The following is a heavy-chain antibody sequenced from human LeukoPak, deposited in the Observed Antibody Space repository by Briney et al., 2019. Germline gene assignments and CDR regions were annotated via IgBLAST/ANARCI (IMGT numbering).Heavy chain of an antibody. Sequence: MPSETLSLTCTVSGGSISSSSYYWGWIRQPPGKGLEWIGSIYYSGSTNYNPSLKSRVTISVDTSKNQFSLKLSSVTAADTALYYCARENGYRYDYWGQGTLVTVSS. CDR1: GGSISSSSYY. D-gene: IGHD5-18*01. V-gene: IGHV4-39*07. CDR2: IYYSGST. J-gene: IGHJ4*02. CDR3: ARENGYRYDY.